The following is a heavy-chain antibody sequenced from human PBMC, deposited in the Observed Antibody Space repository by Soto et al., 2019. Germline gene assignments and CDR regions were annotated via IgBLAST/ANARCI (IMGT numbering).Heavy chain of an antibody. Sequence: QLQLQESGSGLVKPSQTLSLTCAVSGGSISSGGYSWGWIRQPPGKGLEWIGYIYHSGSTYYNPXXXXXXXXXXXXXXXXXXXXXXXXXXXXXXXXXXXXXPDYWGQGTLVTVSS. J-gene: IGHJ4*02. CDR1: GGSISSGGYS. V-gene: IGHV4-30-2*01. CDR3: XXXPDY. CDR2: IYHSGST.